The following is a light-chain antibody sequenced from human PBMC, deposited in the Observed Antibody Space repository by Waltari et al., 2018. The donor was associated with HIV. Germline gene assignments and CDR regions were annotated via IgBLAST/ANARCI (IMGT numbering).Light chain of an antibody. CDR2: DVS. J-gene: IGLJ2*01. CDR1: SSDVGRFNY. V-gene: IGLV2-14*03. CDR3: SSYTSSRTVV. Sequence: QSALTQPASVSGSPGQSITLSCTGASSDVGRFNYVSWYPHHPGKAPKLIIYDVSNRPSGVSNRFSGSKSGTTASLTISGLQAEDEADYYCSSYTSSRTVVFGGGTKLTVL.